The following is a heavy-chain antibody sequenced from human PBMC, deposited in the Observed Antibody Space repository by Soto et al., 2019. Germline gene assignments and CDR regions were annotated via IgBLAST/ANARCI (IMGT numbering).Heavy chain of an antibody. J-gene: IGHJ5*02. V-gene: IGHV3-74*01. Sequence: EVQLVESGGGLVQPGGSLRLSCAASGFTFSNYWMHWVRQAPGKGLMWVSRINTDGSRTTYADSVKGRFAISRDNAKNTLCLQMKSLRAGDTAVYYGARVKSGSYGWFDPWGQGTLVTVSS. CDR1: GFTFSNYW. D-gene: IGHD3-10*01. CDR3: ARVKSGSYGWFDP. CDR2: INTDGSRT.